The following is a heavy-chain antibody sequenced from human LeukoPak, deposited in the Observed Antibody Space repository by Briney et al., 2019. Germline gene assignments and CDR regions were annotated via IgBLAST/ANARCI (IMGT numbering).Heavy chain of an antibody. CDR1: GGTFSSYA. D-gene: IGHD6-6*01. CDR3: AIAARREYYFDY. CDR2: IIPIFGTA. V-gene: IGHV1-69*06. J-gene: IGHJ4*02. Sequence: SVKVSCKASGGTFSSYAISWVRQAPGQGLEWMGGIIPIFGTANYAQKFQGRVTITADKSTSTAYMELSSLRSEDTAVHYCAIAARREYYFDYWGQGTLVTVSS.